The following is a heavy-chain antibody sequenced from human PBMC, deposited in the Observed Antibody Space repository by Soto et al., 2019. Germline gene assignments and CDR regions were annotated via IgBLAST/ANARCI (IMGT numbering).Heavy chain of an antibody. V-gene: IGHV4-31*03. D-gene: IGHD3-22*01. CDR3: ARGHDSSGYYLSYYFDY. CDR1: GGSISSGGYY. J-gene: IGHJ4*02. Sequence: LSLTCTFSGGSISSGGYYWSWIRQHPGKGLEWIGYIYYSGSTYYNPSLKSRVTISVDTSKNQFSLKLSSVTAADTAVYYCARGHDSSGYYLSYYFDYWGQGTLVTVSS. CDR2: IYYSGST.